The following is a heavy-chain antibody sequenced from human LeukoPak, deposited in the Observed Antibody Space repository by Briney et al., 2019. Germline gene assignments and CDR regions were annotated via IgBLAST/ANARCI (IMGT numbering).Heavy chain of an antibody. CDR2: ISYDGSNK. Sequence: AGRSLRLSCAASGFTFSSYGMHWVRQAPGKGLEWVAVISYDGSNKYYADSVKGRFTISRDNSKNTLYLQMNSLRAEDTAVYYCAKDSRIQLWLGLFDYWGQGTLVTVSS. V-gene: IGHV3-30*18. D-gene: IGHD5-18*01. CDR3: AKDSRIQLWLGLFDY. J-gene: IGHJ4*02. CDR1: GFTFSSYG.